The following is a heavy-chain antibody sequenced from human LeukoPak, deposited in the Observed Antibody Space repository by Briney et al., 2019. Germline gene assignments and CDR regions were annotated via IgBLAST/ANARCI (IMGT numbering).Heavy chain of an antibody. CDR3: AKGGVWFPGGDGMDV. D-gene: IGHD3-10*01. CDR2: ISGSGGST. Sequence: SGGSLRLSCAASGFTFSSYAMSWVRQAPGKGLEWVSAISGSGGSTYYADSVKGRFTISRDNSKNTLYLQMNSLRAEDTAVYYYAKGGVWFPGGDGMDVWGKGTTVTVSS. CDR1: GFTFSSYA. J-gene: IGHJ6*04. V-gene: IGHV3-23*01.